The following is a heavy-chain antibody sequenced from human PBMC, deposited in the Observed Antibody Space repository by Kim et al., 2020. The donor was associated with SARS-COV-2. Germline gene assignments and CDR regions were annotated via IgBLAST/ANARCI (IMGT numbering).Heavy chain of an antibody. CDR1: GGSFSGYY. CDR3: ARIKRIGYCSGGSCYSVPQYYFDY. J-gene: IGHJ4*02. Sequence: SETLSLTCAVYGGSFSGYYWSWIRQPPGKGLEWIGEINHSGSTNYNPSLKSRVTISVDTSKNQFSLKLSSVTAADTAVYYCARIKRIGYCSGGSCYSVPQYYFDYWGQGTLVTVSS. CDR2: INHSGST. V-gene: IGHV4-34*01. D-gene: IGHD2-15*01.